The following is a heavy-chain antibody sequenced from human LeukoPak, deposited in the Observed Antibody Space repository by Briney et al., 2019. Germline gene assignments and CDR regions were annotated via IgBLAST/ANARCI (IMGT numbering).Heavy chain of an antibody. CDR1: GGSISSSSYY. V-gene: IGHV4-39*01. CDR3: ARLNSSSWLRRGNWFDP. J-gene: IGHJ5*02. D-gene: IGHD6-13*01. Sequence: SETLSLTCTVSGGSISSSSYYWGWIRQPPGKGLEWFGSIYYSGSTYYNPSLKSRVTISVDTSKNQFSLKLSSVTAADTAVYYCARLNSSSWLRRGNWFDPWGQGTLVTVSS. CDR2: IYYSGST.